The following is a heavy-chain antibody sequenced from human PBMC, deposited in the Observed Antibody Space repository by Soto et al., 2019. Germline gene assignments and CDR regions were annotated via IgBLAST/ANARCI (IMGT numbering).Heavy chain of an antibody. CDR2: IVVGSGNT. Sequence: SVKVSCKASGFTFTSSAVQWVRQARGQRLEWIGWIVVGSGNTNYAQKFQERVTITRDMSTSTAYMELSSLRSEDTAVYYCAADRGVFSYYDSSGYYSDYWGQGTLVTVSS. CDR1: GFTFTSSA. V-gene: IGHV1-58*01. CDR3: AADRGVFSYYDSSGYYSDY. D-gene: IGHD3-22*01. J-gene: IGHJ4*02.